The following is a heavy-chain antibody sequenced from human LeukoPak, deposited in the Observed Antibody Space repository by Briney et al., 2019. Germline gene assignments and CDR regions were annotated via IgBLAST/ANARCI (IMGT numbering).Heavy chain of an antibody. J-gene: IGHJ4*02. V-gene: IGHV4-61*02. Sequence: PSETLSLTCTVSGNSISSGDNYWSWIRQPAGKGLEWVGRIYTSGSTNYNPSLKSRVTISGDTSKNQSSLRLSSVTAADTAVYYCARASYSYDINGWVPFDYWGQGTLVTVSS. CDR2: IYTSGST. CDR3: ARASYSYDINGWVPFDY. D-gene: IGHD3-22*01. CDR1: GNSISSGDNY.